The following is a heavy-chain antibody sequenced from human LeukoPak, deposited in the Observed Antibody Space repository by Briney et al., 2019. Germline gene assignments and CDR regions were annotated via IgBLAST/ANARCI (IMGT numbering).Heavy chain of an antibody. CDR3: AKVSIDYYYHYYMDV. D-gene: IGHD3-22*01. CDR1: GFTFSSYA. Sequence: SGGSLRLSCAASGFTFSSYAMSWVRQAPGKGLEWVSAISGSGGSTYYADSVKGRFTISRDNSKNTLYLQMNSLRAEDTAVYYCAKVSIDYYYHYYMDVWGKGTTVTVSS. V-gene: IGHV3-23*01. CDR2: ISGSGGST. J-gene: IGHJ6*03.